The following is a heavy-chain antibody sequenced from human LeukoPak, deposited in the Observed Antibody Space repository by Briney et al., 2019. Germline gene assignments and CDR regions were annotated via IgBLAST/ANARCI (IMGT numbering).Heavy chain of an antibody. J-gene: IGHJ5*02. Sequence: SETLSLTCTVSGGSINSADHYWSWIRQHPGKGLEWIGYIYYSGSRYYNPSLKSRVSISIDTSKNQFSLNLSSVTAADTAVYYCARDLGGDGFNLRNWFDPWGQGTLVTVSS. CDR1: GGSINSADHY. CDR3: ARDLGGDGFNLRNWFDP. D-gene: IGHD5-24*01. CDR2: IYYSGSR. V-gene: IGHV4-31*03.